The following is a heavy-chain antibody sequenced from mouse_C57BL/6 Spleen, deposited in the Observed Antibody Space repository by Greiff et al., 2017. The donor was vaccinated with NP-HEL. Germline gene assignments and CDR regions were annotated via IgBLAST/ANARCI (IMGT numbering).Heavy chain of an antibody. CDR1: GFTFSDFY. Sequence: EVQGVESGGGLVQSGRSLRLSCATSGFTFSDFYMEWVRQAPGKGLEWIVASRNKANDYTTEYSASVKGRFIVSRDTSQSILYLQMNALRAEDTAIYYCARDEDYGGFAYWGQGTLVTVSA. J-gene: IGHJ3*01. D-gene: IGHD1-1*01. CDR3: ARDEDYGGFAY. CDR2: SRNKANDYTT. V-gene: IGHV7-1*01.